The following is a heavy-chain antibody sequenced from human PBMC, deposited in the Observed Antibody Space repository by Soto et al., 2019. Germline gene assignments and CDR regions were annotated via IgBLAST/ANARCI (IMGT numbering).Heavy chain of an antibody. CDR2: IKSKTEGATR. CDR3: SSGTGKSDFDY. Sequence: PGGSLRLSCAASGFTFTNAWMSLVRQAPGKGLEWVGRIKSKTEGATRDFAAPVKGRFAISRDDSKNTLYLQMDSLKIEDSAVYYCSSGTGKSDFDYWGLGTLVTVSS. CDR1: GFTFTNAW. J-gene: IGHJ4*02. V-gene: IGHV3-15*01. D-gene: IGHD3-3*01.